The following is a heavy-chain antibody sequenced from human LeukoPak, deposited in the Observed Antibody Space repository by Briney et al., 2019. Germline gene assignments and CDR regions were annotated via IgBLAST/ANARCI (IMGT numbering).Heavy chain of an antibody. CDR1: GFTFSSYW. D-gene: IGHD6-13*01. V-gene: IGHV3-7*01. Sequence: PGGSLRLSCAASGFTFSSYWMSWVRQAPGKGLEWVANIKQDGSEKYYVDSVKGRFTISRDNAKNSLYLQMNSLRAEDTAVYYCAREGGVSSSWYEDYWGQGTLVTVSS. CDR3: AREGGVSSSWYEDY. J-gene: IGHJ4*02. CDR2: IKQDGSEK.